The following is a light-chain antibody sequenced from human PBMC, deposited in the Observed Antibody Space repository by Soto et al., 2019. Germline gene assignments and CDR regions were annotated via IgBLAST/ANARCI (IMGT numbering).Light chain of an antibody. CDR2: DAN. Sequence: QSALTQPRSVSGSPGQSVTISCTGSTGDVGAYNFVSWYQLHPDKAPKLMIYDANKRPSGVPDRFSASKSGNTASLTISGLQAEDEADYYCCSSAGSFTWVFGGGTKLTVL. CDR1: TGDVGAYNF. J-gene: IGLJ3*02. V-gene: IGLV2-11*01. CDR3: CSSAGSFTWV.